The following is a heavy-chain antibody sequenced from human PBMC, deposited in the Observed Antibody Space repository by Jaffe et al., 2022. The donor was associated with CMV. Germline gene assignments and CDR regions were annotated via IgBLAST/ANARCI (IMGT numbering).Heavy chain of an antibody. CDR3: ARDLVPPKGFLEWLYDYYGMDV. D-gene: IGHD3-3*01. Sequence: QVQLVQSGAEVKKPGASVKVSCKASGYTFTGYYMHWVRQAPGQGLEWMGWINPNSGGTNYAQKFQGRVTMTRDTSISTAYMELSRLRSDDTAVYYCARDLVPPKGFLEWLYDYYGMDVWGQGTTVTVSS. CDR1: GYTFTGYY. V-gene: IGHV1-2*02. J-gene: IGHJ6*02. CDR2: INPNSGGT.